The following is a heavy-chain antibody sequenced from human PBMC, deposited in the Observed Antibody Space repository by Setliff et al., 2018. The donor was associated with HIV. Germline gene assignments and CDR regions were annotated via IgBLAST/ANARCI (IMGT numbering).Heavy chain of an antibody. D-gene: IGHD2-15*01. CDR1: GGSISSSSYY. CDR3: ARGGLGVVGAIDY. CDR2: IYYSGST. Sequence: SETLSLTCTVSGGSISSSSYYWGWIRQPPRKWLEWIGSIYYSGSTYYNPSLKSRVTISVDTSKNQFSLKLSSVTAADTAVYYCARGGLGVVGAIDYWSQGTLVTVS. V-gene: IGHV4-39*01. J-gene: IGHJ4*02.